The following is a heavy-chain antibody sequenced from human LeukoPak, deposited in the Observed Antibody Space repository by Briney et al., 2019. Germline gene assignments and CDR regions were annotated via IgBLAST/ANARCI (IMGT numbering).Heavy chain of an antibody. D-gene: IGHD5-12*01. Sequence: SETLSLTCAVYGGSFSGYYWSWIRQPPGKGLEWIGEINHSGSTNYNPSLKSRVTISVDTSKNQFSLKLSSVTAADTAVYYCARALRFNDAFDIWGQGTMVTVSS. CDR1: GGSFSGYY. CDR2: INHSGST. V-gene: IGHV4-34*01. CDR3: ARALRFNDAFDI. J-gene: IGHJ3*02.